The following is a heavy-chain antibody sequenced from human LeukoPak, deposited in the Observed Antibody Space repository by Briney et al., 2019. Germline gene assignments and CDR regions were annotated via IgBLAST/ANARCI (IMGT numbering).Heavy chain of an antibody. J-gene: IGHJ4*02. CDR3: AKWGAQSGNYRVVDC. CDR2: IKKDGSEK. CDR1: GFTFSSYW. Sequence: GGSLRLSCAASGFTFSSYWMNWVRQAPGKGLEWVGNIKKDGSEKYYVDSVRGRFTISRDNAKNSLDLQMNSLTDEDTAVYYCAKWGAQSGNYRVVDCWGRGTLVTVSS. V-gene: IGHV3-7*02. D-gene: IGHD3-10*01.